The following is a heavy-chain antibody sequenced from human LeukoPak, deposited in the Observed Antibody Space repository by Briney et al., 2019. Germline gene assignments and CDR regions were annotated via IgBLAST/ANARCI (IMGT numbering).Heavy chain of an antibody. V-gene: IGHV4-4*02. J-gene: IGHJ3*02. CDR3: ARDSGSVGDAFDI. CDR1: GGSISSSNW. CDR2: IYHSGST. D-gene: IGHD1-26*01. Sequence: SGTLSLTCAVSGGSISSSNWWSWVRPPPGKGLEWIGEIYHSGSTNYNPSLKSRVTISVDKSKNQFSLKLSSVTAADTAVYYCARDSGSVGDAFDIWGQGTMVTVSS.